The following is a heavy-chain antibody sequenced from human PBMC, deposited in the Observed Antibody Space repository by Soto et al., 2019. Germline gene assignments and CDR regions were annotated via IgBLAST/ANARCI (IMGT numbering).Heavy chain of an antibody. CDR3: ARGGLRAYWFDP. V-gene: IGHV3-74*01. CDR2: INGDGSTT. J-gene: IGHJ5*02. CDR1: EFTFSNYW. Sequence: EVQLVESGGGLVKPGGSLRLSCAASEFTFSNYWMHWVRQAPGKGLVWVSRINGDGSTTNYADSVKGRFAISRDNAKSTLFLQMNGLSAEDTALYYCARGGLRAYWFDPWGQGTLVTVSA. D-gene: IGHD5-12*01.